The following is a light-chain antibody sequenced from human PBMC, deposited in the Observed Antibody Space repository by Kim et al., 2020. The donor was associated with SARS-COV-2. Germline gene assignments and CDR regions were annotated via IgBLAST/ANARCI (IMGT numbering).Light chain of an antibody. V-gene: IGKV1-27*01. CDR1: LAIRGY. CDR2: AAS. Sequence: DTQMTQSPSSLSASVGDRVTITCRASLAIRGYLAWYQQKPGEVPKLLIYAASTLQSGVPLRFSGSGSGTDFTLNISDLQPEDAATYFCQKYDSDPWTFGQGTKVDIK. CDR3: QKYDSDPWT. J-gene: IGKJ1*01.